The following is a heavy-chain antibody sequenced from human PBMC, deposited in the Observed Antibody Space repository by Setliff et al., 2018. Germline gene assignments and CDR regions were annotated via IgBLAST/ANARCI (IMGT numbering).Heavy chain of an antibody. CDR2: ISSSSSYI. D-gene: IGHD1-20*01. J-gene: IGHJ5*01. CDR1: GFTFSSYS. Sequence: GGSLRLSCAASGFTFSSYSMNWVRQAPGKGLEWVSSISSSSSYIYYADSVKGRFTISRDNTENSLYLQMNSLRVEDTAFYYCAKVRLPNPYMRSGVESWGQGTLVTVSS. CDR3: AKVRLPNPYMRSGVES. V-gene: IGHV3-21*04.